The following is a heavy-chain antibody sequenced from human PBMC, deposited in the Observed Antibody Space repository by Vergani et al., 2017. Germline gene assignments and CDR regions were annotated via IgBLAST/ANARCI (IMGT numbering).Heavy chain of an antibody. J-gene: IGHJ5*02. D-gene: IGHD3-3*01. Sequence: EVQLVQSGVEVKKPGESLKISCQGSGYSITNYWIAWVRQRPGKGLEWMGIIYAGDSDVRYSPSFQGQVTMSVDKSLSTAYLQWSSLKASDTATYYCAKTHDFSSLYSSYNWFDPWGQGTQVTVSS. V-gene: IGHV5-51*03. CDR1: GYSITNYW. CDR3: AKTHDFSSLYSSYNWFDP. CDR2: IYAGDSDV.